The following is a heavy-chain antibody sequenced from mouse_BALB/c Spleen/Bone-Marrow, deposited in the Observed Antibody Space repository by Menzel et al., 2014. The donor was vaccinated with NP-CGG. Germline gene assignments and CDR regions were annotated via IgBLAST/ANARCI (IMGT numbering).Heavy chain of an antibody. CDR1: GYSFTGYF. D-gene: IGHD2-3*01. V-gene: IGHV1-37*01. CDR2: INPYNGDT. J-gene: IGHJ3*01. Sequence: EVMLVESGPELVKPGASVKISCKASGYSFTGYFMNWVKQSHGKSLEWIGWINPYNGDTFYNQKFKGKATLTVDKSSSTAHMELLSLTSEDSAVYYCGRDDGQAWFAYWGQGTLVTVSA. CDR3: GRDDGQAWFAY.